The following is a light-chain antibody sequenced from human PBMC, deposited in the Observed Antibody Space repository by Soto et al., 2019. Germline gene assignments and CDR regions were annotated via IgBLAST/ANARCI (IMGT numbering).Light chain of an antibody. J-gene: IGKJ1*01. Sequence: EIMLTQSPATLSSYQGERATLSCRASQTVGVRLAWYQHKPGQAPRLIIYEASNRAAGIPARFSGSGSGTDFTLTITSLEPEDFAFYYCHQRQRWPRTFGQGTKVDIK. V-gene: IGKV3-11*01. CDR3: HQRQRWPRT. CDR1: QTVGVR. CDR2: EAS.